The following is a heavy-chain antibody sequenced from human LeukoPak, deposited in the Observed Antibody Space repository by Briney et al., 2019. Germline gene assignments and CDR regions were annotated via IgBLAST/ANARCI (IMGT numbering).Heavy chain of an antibody. Sequence: PGGSLRLSCTASGFTFGDYAMSWVRQAPGKGVEWVGFIRRKAYGWTTEYGAGVKDRFTISTDDSKRIAYLQMNSLKTEDTAVYYCTRVGKDLYCGGDFYPYYYYYMDVWGKGTTVTISS. J-gene: IGHJ6*03. CDR3: TRVGKDLYCGGDFYPYYYYYMDV. CDR2: IRRKAYGWTT. CDR1: GFTFGDYA. V-gene: IGHV3-49*04. D-gene: IGHD2-21*02.